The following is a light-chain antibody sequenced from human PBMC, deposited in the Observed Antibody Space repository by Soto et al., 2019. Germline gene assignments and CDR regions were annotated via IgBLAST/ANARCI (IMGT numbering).Light chain of an antibody. CDR3: QQYGSSPRT. Sequence: EIVLTQSPVTLSLSPGERATLSCRASQSVTNNYLAWFQQKPGQAPRLLMYGASSRATGIPDRFSGSGSGTDFTLTIRRLEPEDFAVYYCQQYGSSPRTFGGGTKVDIK. V-gene: IGKV3-20*01. J-gene: IGKJ4*01. CDR2: GAS. CDR1: QSVTNNY.